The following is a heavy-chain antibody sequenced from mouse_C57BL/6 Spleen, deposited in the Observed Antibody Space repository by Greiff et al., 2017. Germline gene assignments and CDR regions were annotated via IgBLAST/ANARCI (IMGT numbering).Heavy chain of an antibody. CDR3: ARGGYEAGVAY. CDR1: GYTFTSYW. D-gene: IGHD2-2*01. CDR2: IHPNSGST. V-gene: IGHV1-64*01. J-gene: IGHJ3*01. Sequence: QVQLQQPGAELVKPGASVKLPCKASGYTFTSYWMHWVKQRPGQGLEWIGMIHPNSGSTNYNEKCKSKATLTVDKSSSPAYMKLSSLTSEDSAVYYCARGGYEAGVAYWGKGTLVTVSA.